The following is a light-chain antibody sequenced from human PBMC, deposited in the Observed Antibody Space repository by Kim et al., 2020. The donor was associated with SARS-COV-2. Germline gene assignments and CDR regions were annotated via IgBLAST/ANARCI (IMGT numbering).Light chain of an antibody. V-gene: IGKV3-11*01. Sequence: EIVLTQSPATLSLSPGERAALSCRASQSVSSQLAWYQQTPGQAPRLLIYDASNRATGIPARFSGSGSGTDFTLTISSLEPEDFAVYYCQQRISWPPTFGGGTKVDIK. CDR3: QQRISWPPT. J-gene: IGKJ4*01. CDR2: DAS. CDR1: QSVSSQ.